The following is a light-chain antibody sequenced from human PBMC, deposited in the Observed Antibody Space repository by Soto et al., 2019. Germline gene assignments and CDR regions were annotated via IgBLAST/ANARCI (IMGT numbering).Light chain of an antibody. CDR3: TSYTTGSIWV. J-gene: IGLJ3*02. CDR2: EVT. CDR1: SGDVGHYNY. V-gene: IGLV2-14*01. Sequence: QSALPQPASVSGSPGQSITISCTGSSGDVGHYNYVSWYQQHPGKAPKLIIYEVTNRPSGVSHRFSGSKSGNTASLIISGLQAEDDADYYCTSYTTGSIWVFGVGTKVTVL.